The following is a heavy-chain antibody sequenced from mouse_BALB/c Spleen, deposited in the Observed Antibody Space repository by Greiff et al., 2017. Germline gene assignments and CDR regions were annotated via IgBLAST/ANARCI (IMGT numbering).Heavy chain of an antibody. CDR3: ARGGYYGSSDGFDY. V-gene: IGHV14-3*02. CDR1: GFNINDTY. J-gene: IGHJ2*01. D-gene: IGHD1-1*01. Sequence: EVQLQQSGAELVKPGDSVKLSCTASGFNINDTYMHWVKQRPEQGLEWIGRIEPANGNTKYDPKFQGKATITADTSSNTSYLQLSSLTSDDPAVYYGARGGYYGSSDGFDYWGQGTTLTVSS. CDR2: IEPANGNT.